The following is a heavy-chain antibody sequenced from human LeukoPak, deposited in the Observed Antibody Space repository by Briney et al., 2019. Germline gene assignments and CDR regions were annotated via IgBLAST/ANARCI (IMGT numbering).Heavy chain of an antibody. CDR1: GGSISSYY. D-gene: IGHD3-10*01. Sequence: SETLSLTCTVSGGSISSYYWSWIPQPAGKGLEWIGRIYTSGSTNYNPSLKSLVTMSVDMSKNQFSLILSSVTAEDTAVYFCARDLIVPVGLTGSGSYSTDYWGQGTLVTVSS. V-gene: IGHV4-4*07. CDR3: ARDLIVPVGLTGSGSYSTDY. CDR2: IYTSGST. J-gene: IGHJ4*02.